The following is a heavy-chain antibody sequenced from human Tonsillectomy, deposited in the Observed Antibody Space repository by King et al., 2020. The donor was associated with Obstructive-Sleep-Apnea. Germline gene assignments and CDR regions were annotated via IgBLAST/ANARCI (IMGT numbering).Heavy chain of an antibody. CDR2: IYHSGST. J-gene: IGHJ4*02. D-gene: IGHD3-16*02. CDR1: GGSISSSNW. V-gene: IGHV4-4*02. CDR3: ARGNYDYVWGSYRPGEYYFDY. Sequence: QLQESGPGLVKPSGTLSLTCAVSGGSISSSNWWRWVRQPPGKGLEWIGEIYHSGSTNYNPSLKSRVTISVDKSKNQFSLKLSSVTAADTAVYYCARGNYDYVWGSYRPGEYYFDYWGQGTLVTVSS.